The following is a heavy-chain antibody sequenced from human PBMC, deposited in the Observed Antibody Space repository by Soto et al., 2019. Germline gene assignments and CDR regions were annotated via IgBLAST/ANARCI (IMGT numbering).Heavy chain of an antibody. D-gene: IGHD3-16*01. V-gene: IGHV3-23*01. CDR3: AKDQTVAKDRGTFPYYDYVWGSSPVVGYFDY. CDR1: GFTFSSYA. J-gene: IGHJ4*02. CDR2: ISGSGGST. Sequence: GGSLRLSCAASGFTFSSYAMSWVRQAPGKGLEWVSAISGSGGSTYYADSVKGRFPISRDNSKNTRYLQMNSLRAEDTAVYYCAKDQTVAKDRGTFPYYDYVWGSSPVVGYFDYWGQGTLVTVSS.